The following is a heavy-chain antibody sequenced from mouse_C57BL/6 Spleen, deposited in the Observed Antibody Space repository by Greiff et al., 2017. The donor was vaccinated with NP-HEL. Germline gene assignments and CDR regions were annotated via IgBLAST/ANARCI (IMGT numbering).Heavy chain of an antibody. V-gene: IGHV8-12*01. CDR3: ASSIYYYGSSYDWYFDV. Sequence: QVTLKESGPGILQSSQTLSLTCSFSGFSLSTSGMGVSWIRQPSGKGLEWLAHIYWDDDKRYNPSLKSRLTISKDTSRNQVFLKITSVDTADTATYYCASSIYYYGSSYDWYFDVWGTGTTVTVSS. D-gene: IGHD1-1*01. CDR2: IYWDDDK. J-gene: IGHJ1*03. CDR1: GFSLSTSGMG.